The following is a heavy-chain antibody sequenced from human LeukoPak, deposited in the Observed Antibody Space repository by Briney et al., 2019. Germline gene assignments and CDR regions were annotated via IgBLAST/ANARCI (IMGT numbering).Heavy chain of an antibody. D-gene: IGHD6-19*01. V-gene: IGHV4-39*01. Sequence: PSETLSLTCTVSGGSISSSSYYWGWTRQPPGKGLEWIGSIYYSGSTYYNPSLKSRVTISVDTSKNQFSLKLSSVTAADTAVYYCARHEDSSGWTFHYYYYYMDVWGKGTTVTISS. CDR2: IYYSGST. CDR1: GGSISSSSYY. CDR3: ARHEDSSGWTFHYYYYYMDV. J-gene: IGHJ6*03.